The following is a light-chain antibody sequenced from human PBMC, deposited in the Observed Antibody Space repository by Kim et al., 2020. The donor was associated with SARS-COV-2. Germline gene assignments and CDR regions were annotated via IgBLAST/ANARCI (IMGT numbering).Light chain of an antibody. CDR3: QEYGSSPRT. CDR2: GAS. Sequence: EIVLTQSPGTLSLSPGERATLSCRASQSVSSSYLAWYQQKPGQAPRLLIYGASSTATGIPDRFSGSGSGTDFTLTISRLEPEDFAVYYCQEYGSSPRTFGGRTKVE. CDR1: QSVSSSY. J-gene: IGKJ4*01. V-gene: IGKV3-20*01.